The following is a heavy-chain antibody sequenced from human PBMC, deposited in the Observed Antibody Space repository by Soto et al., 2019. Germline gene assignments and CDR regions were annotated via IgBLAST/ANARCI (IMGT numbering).Heavy chain of an antibody. V-gene: IGHV3-30-3*01. CDR1: GFTFSSYA. CDR2: ISYDGSNK. Sequence: QVQLVESGGGVVQPGRSLRLSCAASGFTFSSYAMHWVRQAPGKGLEWVAVISYDGSNKYYADSVKGRFTISRDNSKNTLYLQMNRLRAEDTAVYYCARDLGAYSISGRYYYAMDVWGQGTTVTVSS. J-gene: IGHJ6*02. D-gene: IGHD6-13*01. CDR3: ARDLGAYSISGRYYYAMDV.